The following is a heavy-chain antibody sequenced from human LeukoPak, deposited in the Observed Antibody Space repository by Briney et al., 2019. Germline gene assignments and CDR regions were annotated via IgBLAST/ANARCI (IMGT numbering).Heavy chain of an antibody. D-gene: IGHD4-17*01. Sequence: SQTLSLTCTVSGGSISSGGYYWSWIRQPPGKGLERIGYIYHSGNNYESASTFYSPSLKSRVTISVDMSKNQFSLYLNSVAAADTAVYYCARDLYSDVNHFDYWGQGTLVTVSS. CDR1: GGSISSGGYY. V-gene: IGHV4-30-2*01. J-gene: IGHJ4*02. CDR3: ARDLYSDVNHFDY. CDR2: IYHSGNNYESAST.